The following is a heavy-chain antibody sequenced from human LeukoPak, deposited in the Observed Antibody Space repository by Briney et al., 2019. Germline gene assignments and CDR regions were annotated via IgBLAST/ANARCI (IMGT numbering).Heavy chain of an antibody. CDR3: AREGGHYYDSSGYGSLYYYYGMDV. V-gene: IGHV1-2*02. CDR2: INPNSGGT. J-gene: IGHJ6*02. CDR1: GYTFTGYY. Sequence: ASVKVSCKASGYTFTGYYMHWVRQAPGQGLEWMGWINPNSGGTNYAQKVQGRVTMTRDTSISTAYMELSRLRSDDTAVYYCAREGGHYYDSSGYGSLYYYYGMDVWGQGTTVTVSS. D-gene: IGHD3-22*01.